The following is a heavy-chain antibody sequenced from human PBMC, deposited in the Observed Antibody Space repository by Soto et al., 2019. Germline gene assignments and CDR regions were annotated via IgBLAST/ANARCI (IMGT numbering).Heavy chain of an antibody. CDR3: ARGAGYCSGGSCYSKNDY. D-gene: IGHD2-15*01. V-gene: IGHV4-34*01. Sequence: SETLSLTCAVYGGSFSGYYWSWIRQPPGKGLEWIGEINHSGSTNYNPSLKSRVTISVDTSKNQFSLKLSSVTAADTAVYYCARGAGYCSGGSCYSKNDYWGQGTLVTVSS. J-gene: IGHJ4*02. CDR1: GGSFSGYY. CDR2: INHSGST.